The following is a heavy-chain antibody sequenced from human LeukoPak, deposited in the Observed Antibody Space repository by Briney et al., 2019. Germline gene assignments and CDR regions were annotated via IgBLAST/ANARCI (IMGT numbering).Heavy chain of an antibody. V-gene: IGHV4-30-4*08. D-gene: IGHD2-15*01. J-gene: IGHJ3*02. Sequence: SQTLSLTCTVSGGSISSGDYYWSWIRQPPGKGLEWIGYIYYSGSTYYNPSLKSRVTISVDTSKNQFSLKLSSVTAADTAVYYCARVEVVVAAAFDIWGQGTMVTVSS. CDR1: GGSISSGDYY. CDR3: ARVEVVVAAAFDI. CDR2: IYYSGST.